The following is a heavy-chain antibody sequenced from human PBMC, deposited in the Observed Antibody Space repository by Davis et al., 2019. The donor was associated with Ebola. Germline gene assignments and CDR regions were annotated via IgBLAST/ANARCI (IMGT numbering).Heavy chain of an antibody. CDR1: GFTFSNHW. CDR3: ASYGNYGPWYYGMDV. V-gene: IGHV3-7*01. D-gene: IGHD3-10*01. J-gene: IGHJ6*02. CDR2: IKQDGSQK. Sequence: GGSLRLSCTASGFTFSNHWMNWVRQAPGKGLEWVANIKQDGSQKYYLDSVKGRFTISRDNAKKSLFLQINSLRVEDTAVYYCASYGNYGPWYYGMDVWGQGTTVTVSS.